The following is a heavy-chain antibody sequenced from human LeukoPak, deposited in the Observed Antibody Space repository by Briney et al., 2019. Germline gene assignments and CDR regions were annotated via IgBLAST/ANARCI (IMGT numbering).Heavy chain of an antibody. CDR2: INLSGGST. V-gene: IGHV1-46*01. CDR3: ARDYVDDIPMIKDY. Sequence: ASVKVSCKASGYTFTSYHMHWVRQAPGQGLEWMGKINLSGGSTTYAQKFQGRVTMTRNTSTSTVYMELSSLRSEDTAVYYCARDYVDDIPMIKDYWGQGTLVTVSS. CDR1: GYTFTSYH. D-gene: IGHD2-8*01. J-gene: IGHJ4*02.